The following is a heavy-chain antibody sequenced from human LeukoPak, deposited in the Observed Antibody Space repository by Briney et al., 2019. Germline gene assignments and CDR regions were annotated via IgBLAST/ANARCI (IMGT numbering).Heavy chain of an antibody. CDR2: IKSKTDGGTT. J-gene: IGHJ4*02. CDR1: GFTFSAYA. D-gene: IGHD3-10*01. CDR3: STGYGLGTHPTYYFDY. V-gene: IGHV3-15*05. Sequence: PGGSLRLSCEASGFTFSAYAMTWVRQVPGKGLEWVGRIKSKTDGGTTDYAAPVKGRFTISRDDSKNALYLQMNSLKTEDTAVYYCSTGYGLGTHPTYYFDYWGQGTLVTVSS.